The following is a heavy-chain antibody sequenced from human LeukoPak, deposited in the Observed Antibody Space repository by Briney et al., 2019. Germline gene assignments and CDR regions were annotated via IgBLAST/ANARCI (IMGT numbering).Heavy chain of an antibody. CDR2: INSVGSST. D-gene: IGHD3-10*01. V-gene: IGHV3-74*01. CDR1: GFTFCSYW. Sequence: QAGGSLRLSCAASGFTFCSYWMHWVRQAPGKGLVWVSRINSVGSSTSYADSVKGRFTISRDNAKNTLYLQMNSLRAEDTAVYYCARGGPIYYYGMDVWGKGTTVTVSS. CDR3: ARGGPIYYYGMDV. J-gene: IGHJ6*04.